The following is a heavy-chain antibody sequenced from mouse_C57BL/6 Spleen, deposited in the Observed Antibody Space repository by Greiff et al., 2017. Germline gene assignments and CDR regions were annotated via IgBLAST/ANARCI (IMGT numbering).Heavy chain of an antibody. V-gene: IGHV5-12*01. Sequence: EVKLMESGGGLVQPGGSLKLSCAASGFTFSDYYMSWVRQTPEKRLEWVAYISNVGGSTYYPDTVKGRFTISRDNAKNTLYLQMSRLKSEDTAMYYCARHGGYYVDYWGQGTTLTVSS. CDR1: GFTFSDYY. J-gene: IGHJ2*01. CDR2: ISNVGGST. CDR3: ARHGGYYVDY. D-gene: IGHD1-1*02.